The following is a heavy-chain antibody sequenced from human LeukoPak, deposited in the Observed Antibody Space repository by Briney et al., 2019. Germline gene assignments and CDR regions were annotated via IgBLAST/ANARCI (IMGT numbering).Heavy chain of an antibody. CDR3: ARVRSTVTTPSAFDI. CDR2: INHSGST. J-gene: IGHJ3*02. CDR1: GXSFSGYY. V-gene: IGHV4-34*01. D-gene: IGHD4-17*01. Sequence: PSETLSLTWAVYGXSFSGYYWSWIRQPPGKGLEWIGEINHSGSTNYNPSLKSRVTISVDTSKNQFSLKLSSVTAADTAVYYCARVRSTVTTPSAFDIWGQGTMVTVSS.